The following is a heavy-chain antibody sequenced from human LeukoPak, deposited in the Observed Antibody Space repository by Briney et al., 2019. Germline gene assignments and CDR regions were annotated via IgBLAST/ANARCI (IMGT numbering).Heavy chain of an antibody. J-gene: IGHJ4*02. CDR1: GGSISGDY. CDR2: IYYSGST. V-gene: IGHV4-31*03. D-gene: IGHD2-15*01. Sequence: SETLSLTCTVSGGSISGDYWSWIRQHPGKGLEWIGYIYYSGSTYYNPSLKSRVTISVDTSKNQFSLKLSSVTAADTAVYYCARGRVVVAATKLAKQYYFDYWGQGTLVTVSS. CDR3: ARGRVVVAATKLAKQYYFDY.